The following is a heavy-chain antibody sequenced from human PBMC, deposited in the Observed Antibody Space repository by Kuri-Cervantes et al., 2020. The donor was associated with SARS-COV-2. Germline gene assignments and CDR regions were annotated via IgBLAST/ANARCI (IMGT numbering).Heavy chain of an antibody. CDR1: GGSFSGYY. Sequence: ESLKISCAVYGGSFSGYYWSWIRQPPGKGLEWIGEINHSGSTNYNPSLRSRVTISVDTSKNQFSLKLSSVTAADTAVYYCASLNYYYGMDVWGQGTTVTVSS. V-gene: IGHV4-34*01. CDR3: ASLNYYYGMDV. CDR2: INHSGST. J-gene: IGHJ6*02.